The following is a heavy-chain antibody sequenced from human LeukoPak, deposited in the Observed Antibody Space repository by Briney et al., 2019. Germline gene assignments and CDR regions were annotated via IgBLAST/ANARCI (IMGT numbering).Heavy chain of an antibody. Sequence: SGTLSLTCAVYGGSFSGYYWSWIRQPPGKGLEWIGEINHSGSTNYNPSLKSRVTISVDTSKNQFSLKLSSVTAADTAVYYCARGFLEWLLSNDAFDIWGQGTMVTVSS. D-gene: IGHD3-3*01. J-gene: IGHJ3*02. CDR2: INHSGST. CDR1: GGSFSGYY. V-gene: IGHV4-34*01. CDR3: ARGFLEWLLSNDAFDI.